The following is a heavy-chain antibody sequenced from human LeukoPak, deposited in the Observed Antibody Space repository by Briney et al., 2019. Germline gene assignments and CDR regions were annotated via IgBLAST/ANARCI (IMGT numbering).Heavy chain of an antibody. CDR1: GLSLSTYN. D-gene: IGHD3/OR15-3a*01. V-gene: IGHV3-48*02. Sequence: GGSLRHSRAPSGLSLSTYNMNWLGPAPGKEGAWVSYISSGSGSIHYADSVRGRFIISRDDAKKSLYLQMNRLRDEDRAVYYCATVPGTSYDYWGQGTLVTVSS. CDR2: ISSGSGSI. J-gene: IGHJ4*02. CDR3: ATVPGTSYDY.